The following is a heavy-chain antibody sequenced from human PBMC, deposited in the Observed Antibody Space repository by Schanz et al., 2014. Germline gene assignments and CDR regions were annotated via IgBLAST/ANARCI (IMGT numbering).Heavy chain of an antibody. V-gene: IGHV1-18*01. Sequence: QVQLVQSGAEVKKPGSSVKVSCKASGGTFSTYTISWVRQAPGQGLEWMGWISAYTNNTNYAQKLQGRVTMTTDTSTSTVYMELSSLRSEDTAVYYCARGPLGTSPWGQGTLVIVSS. J-gene: IGHJ5*02. CDR1: GGTFSTYT. CDR2: ISAYTNNT. CDR3: ARGPLGTSP. D-gene: IGHD5-12*01.